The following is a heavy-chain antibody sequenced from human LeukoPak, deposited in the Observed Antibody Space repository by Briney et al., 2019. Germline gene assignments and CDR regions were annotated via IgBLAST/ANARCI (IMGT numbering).Heavy chain of an antibody. Sequence: ASVKVSCKVSGYTFTGYYMHWVRQAPGQGLEWMGWINPNSGGTNYAQKFQGRVTMTRDTSISTAYMELSRLRSDDTGVYYCAKSYSSGAEDHWGQGTLVTVPS. CDR1: GYTFTGYY. CDR3: AKSYSSGAEDH. J-gene: IGHJ4*02. V-gene: IGHV1-2*02. D-gene: IGHD6-19*01. CDR2: INPNSGGT.